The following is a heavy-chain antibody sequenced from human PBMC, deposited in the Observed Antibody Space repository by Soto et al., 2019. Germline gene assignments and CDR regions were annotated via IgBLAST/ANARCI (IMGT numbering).Heavy chain of an antibody. Sequence: SETLSLTCAVYGGSFSGYYWSWIRQPPGKGLEWIGEINHSGSTNYNPSLKSRVTISVDTSKNQFSLKLSSVTAADTAVYYCARAYSSGWYFMGYWGQGTLVTVS. CDR2: INHSGST. V-gene: IGHV4-34*01. J-gene: IGHJ4*02. CDR3: ARAYSSGWYFMGY. D-gene: IGHD6-19*01. CDR1: GGSFSGYY.